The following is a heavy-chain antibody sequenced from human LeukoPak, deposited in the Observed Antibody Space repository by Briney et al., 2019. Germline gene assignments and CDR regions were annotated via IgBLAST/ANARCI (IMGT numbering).Heavy chain of an antibody. V-gene: IGHV4-61*02. Sequence: SETLSLTCTVSGGSISSGSYYWSWIRQPAGKGLEWIGRIYTSGSTYYNPSLKSRVTISVDTSKNQFSLKLSSVTAADTAVYYCARQAHYYDSSGPFDYWGQGTLVTVSS. CDR3: ARQAHYYDSSGPFDY. CDR1: GGSISSGSYY. J-gene: IGHJ4*02. CDR2: IYTSGST. D-gene: IGHD3-22*01.